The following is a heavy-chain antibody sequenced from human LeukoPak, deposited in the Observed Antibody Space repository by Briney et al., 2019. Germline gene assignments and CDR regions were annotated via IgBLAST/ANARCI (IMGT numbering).Heavy chain of an antibody. CDR3: ARGLVVVAATPYYYYYMDV. D-gene: IGHD2-15*01. CDR1: GGSISSYY. CDR2: IYYSGST. V-gene: IGHV4-59*01. Sequence: SETLSLTCTVSGGSISSYYWSWIRQPPGKGLEWIGYIYYSGSTNYNPSLKSRVTISVDTSKNQFSLKLSSVTAADTAVYYCARGLVVVAATPYYYYYMDVWGKETTVTVSS. J-gene: IGHJ6*03.